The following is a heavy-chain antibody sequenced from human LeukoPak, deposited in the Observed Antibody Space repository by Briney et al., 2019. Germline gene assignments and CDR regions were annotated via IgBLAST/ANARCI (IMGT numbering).Heavy chain of an antibody. V-gene: IGHV4-59*01. CDR1: SGFISSYY. CDR2: IYYTGST. Sequence: PSETLSLTCSVSSGFISSYYWTWIRQSPGKGLEWIGYIYYTGSTSYNPSLQGRVTISVDTSKNQFSLRLNSVTAADTAVYYCARLHHDYGSGTYGGAYNYYMDVWGKGTTVTVSS. J-gene: IGHJ6*03. CDR3: ARLHHDYGSGTYGGAYNYYMDV. D-gene: IGHD3-10*01.